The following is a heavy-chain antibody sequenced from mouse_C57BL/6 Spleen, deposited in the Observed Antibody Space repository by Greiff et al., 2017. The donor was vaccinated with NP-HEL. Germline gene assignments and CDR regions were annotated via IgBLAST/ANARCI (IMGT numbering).Heavy chain of an antibody. J-gene: IGHJ1*03. D-gene: IGHD1-1*01. Sequence: QVQLQQSGPELVRPGASVKISCKAPGYTFTSHWMQWVRQRPGQGLEWIGEIFPGSGSTYYNEKFKGKATLTVDKSSSTAHMELRSLTSEDSAVYYCARSDYYGSSYGYFDVWGTGTTVTVSS. CDR3: ARSDYYGSSYGYFDV. CDR2: IFPGSGST. CDR1: GYTFTSHW. V-gene: IGHV1-56*01.